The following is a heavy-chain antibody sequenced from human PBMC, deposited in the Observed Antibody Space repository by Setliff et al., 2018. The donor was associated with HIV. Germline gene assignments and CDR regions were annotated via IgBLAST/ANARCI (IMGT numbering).Heavy chain of an antibody. CDR3: ATSPAGVILGSRPFYFDY. J-gene: IGHJ4*02. Sequence: SETLSLTCVVSGYSIRSRNWWGWIRQPPGKGLEWIGYINHNELTYYNPSLKSRIIMSVDTSKKQLSLKLSSVTAVDTAVYFCATSPAGVILGSRPFYFDYWGQGTLVTVSS. D-gene: IGHD2-15*01. CDR2: INHNELT. CDR1: GYSIRSRNW. V-gene: IGHV4-28*01.